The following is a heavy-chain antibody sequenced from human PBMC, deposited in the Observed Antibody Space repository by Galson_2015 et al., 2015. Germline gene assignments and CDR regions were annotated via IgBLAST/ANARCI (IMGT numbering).Heavy chain of an antibody. D-gene: IGHD7-27*01. CDR3: ARGNLGGFDF. J-gene: IGHJ4*02. CDR2: ISYDGDKK. V-gene: IGHV3-30-3*02. Sequence: SLRLSCAASGFTFSTYAFHWVRQAPGKGLEWVALISYDGDKKHYADYVKGRFTIYRDNSRNTLHVQMNSLRPEDTAIYFCARGNLGGFDFWGQGTQVTVS. CDR1: GFTFSTYA.